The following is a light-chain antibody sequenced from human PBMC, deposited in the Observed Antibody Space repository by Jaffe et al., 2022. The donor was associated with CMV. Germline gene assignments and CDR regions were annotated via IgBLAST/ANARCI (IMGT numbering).Light chain of an antibody. CDR1: SSNIGYNY. CDR2: RNN. J-gene: IGLJ7*01. V-gene: IGLV1-47*01. Sequence: QSVLTQPPSASGTPGQRVTISCSGSSSNIGYNYVSWYQHLPGTAPKLLIYRNNQRPSGVPDRFSGSKSGTSASLAISGLRSEDEADYYCAAWDDSLSGAVFGGGSQLIVL. CDR3: AAWDDSLSGAV.